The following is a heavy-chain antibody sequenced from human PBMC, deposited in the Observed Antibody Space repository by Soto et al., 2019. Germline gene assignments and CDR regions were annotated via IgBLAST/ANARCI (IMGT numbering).Heavy chain of an antibody. V-gene: IGHV4-4*07. J-gene: IGHJ4*02. CDR1: GGSISSYY. CDR3: ARPNVGPPGGGSWIMPFDF. Sequence: KPSETLSLTXTVSGGSISSYYWSWIRQSAGQGLEWIGRIYPGGSTNYNPSLKSRVTMSADTSKNQFSLRLTSVTAADTAVYYCARPNVGPPGGGSWIMPFDFWGQGTLVTVSS. CDR2: IYPGGST. D-gene: IGHD2-15*01.